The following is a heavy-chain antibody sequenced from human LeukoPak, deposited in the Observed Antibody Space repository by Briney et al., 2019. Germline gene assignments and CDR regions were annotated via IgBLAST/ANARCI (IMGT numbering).Heavy chain of an antibody. CDR2: ISGSGGST. J-gene: IGHJ3*02. CDR1: GFTFSSYA. CDR3: AKEEGGPMTTVTTGAFDI. D-gene: IGHD4-17*01. V-gene: IGHV3-23*01. Sequence: GSLRLSCAASGFTFSSYAMSWVRQAPGKGLEWVSAISGSGGSTYYADSVKGRFTISRDNSKNTLYLQMNSLRAEDTAVYYCAKEEGGPMTTVTTGAFDIWGQGTMVTVSS.